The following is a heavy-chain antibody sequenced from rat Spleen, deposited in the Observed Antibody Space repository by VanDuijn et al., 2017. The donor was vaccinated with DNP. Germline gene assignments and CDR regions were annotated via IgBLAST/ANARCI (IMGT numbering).Heavy chain of an antibody. D-gene: IGHD1-11*01. Sequence: EVQLVESGGGLVQPGKSLKLSCAASGFTFSDCYMAWVRQAPTKGLEWVATISYDGTSTYYRGSVKGRFTSSRDNAKSTLYLQVNSLRSEDTATYYCTRVNYGGYYYVMDAWGQGASVTVSS. V-gene: IGHV5-7*01. CDR3: TRVNYGGYYYVMDA. CDR2: ISYDGTST. CDR1: GFTFSDCY. J-gene: IGHJ4*01.